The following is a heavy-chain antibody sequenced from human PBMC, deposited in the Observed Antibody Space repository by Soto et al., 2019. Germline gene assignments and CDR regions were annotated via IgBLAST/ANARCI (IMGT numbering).Heavy chain of an antibody. CDR3: ARDPSPNFWSGDLANYFDY. D-gene: IGHD3-3*01. CDR2: IWYDGSNK. Sequence: PGGSLRLSCAASGFTFSSYGMHWVRQAPGKGLEWVAVIWYDGSNKYYADSVKGRFTISRDNSKNTLYLQMNSLRAEDTAVYYCARDPSPNFWSGDLANYFDYWGQGTLVTVSS. J-gene: IGHJ4*02. V-gene: IGHV3-33*01. CDR1: GFTFSSYG.